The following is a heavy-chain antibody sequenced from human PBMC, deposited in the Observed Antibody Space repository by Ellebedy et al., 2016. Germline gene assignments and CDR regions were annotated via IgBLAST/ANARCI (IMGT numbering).Heavy chain of an antibody. CDR1: GGTFSSYA. CDR3: ARRGGSWIPYYYYYMDV. Sequence: ASVKVSCXASGGTFSSYAISWVRQAPGQGLEWMGWISAYNGNTNYAQKLQGRVTMTTDTSTSTAYMELRSLRSDDTAVYYCARRGGSWIPYYYYYMDVWGKGTTVTVSS. D-gene: IGHD1-26*01. V-gene: IGHV1-18*01. CDR2: ISAYNGNT. J-gene: IGHJ6*03.